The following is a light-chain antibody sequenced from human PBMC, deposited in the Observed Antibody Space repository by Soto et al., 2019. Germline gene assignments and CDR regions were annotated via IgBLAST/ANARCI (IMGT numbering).Light chain of an antibody. CDR2: DAS. Sequence: DIQMTQSPSTLSASVGDRVTITCRASQSISSWLAGYQQKPGKAPKLLIYDASSLESGVPSRFSGSGSGTEFTLTISSLQPDDFATYYCQQYNSYSPKLTFGGGTKVEIK. V-gene: IGKV1-5*01. CDR3: QQYNSYSPKLT. CDR1: QSISSW. J-gene: IGKJ4*01.